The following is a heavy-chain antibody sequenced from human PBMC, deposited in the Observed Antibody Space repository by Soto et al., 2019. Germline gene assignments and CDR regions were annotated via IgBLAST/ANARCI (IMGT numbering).Heavy chain of an antibody. J-gene: IGHJ5*01. V-gene: IGHV6-1*01. Sequence: SQTLSLTCAISGDSVSSNTAAWNWIRQSPSRGLEWLGRTYFRSKWYNDYAVSVKGRITINPDTSNNQLSLQLNSVTPDDTAVYYGARLIGNSWLASWGKEPLVAVPS. CDR1: GDSVSSNTAA. D-gene: IGHD2-8*01. CDR3: ARLIGNSWLAS. CDR2: TYFRSKWYN.